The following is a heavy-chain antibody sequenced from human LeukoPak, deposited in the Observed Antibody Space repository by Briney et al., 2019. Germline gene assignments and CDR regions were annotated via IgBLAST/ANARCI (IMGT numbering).Heavy chain of an antibody. D-gene: IGHD2-2*01. J-gene: IGHJ4*02. V-gene: IGHV4-34*01. CDR3: ARPVPATEEDY. Sequence: PSETLSLTCAVYGGSFSGYYWSWIRQPPGKGLEWIGEINHSGSTNYNPSLKSRVTISVDTSKNQFSLKLSSVTAADTAVYYCARPVPATEEDYWGQGTLVTVSS. CDR1: GGSFSGYY. CDR2: INHSGST.